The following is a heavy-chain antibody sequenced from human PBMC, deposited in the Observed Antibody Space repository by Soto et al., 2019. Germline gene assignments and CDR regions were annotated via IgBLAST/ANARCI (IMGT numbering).Heavy chain of an antibody. D-gene: IGHD1-26*01. CDR2: IIPILGIA. Sequence: SVKVSCKASGGTFSSYTICWVRHAPGQGLEWMGRIIPILGIANYAQKFQGRVTITADKSTSTAYMELSSLRSEDTAVYYCAIGGGNYYYYYMGVWGKGTTVTVSS. J-gene: IGHJ6*03. CDR1: GGTFSSYT. CDR3: AIGGGNYYYYYMGV. V-gene: IGHV1-69*02.